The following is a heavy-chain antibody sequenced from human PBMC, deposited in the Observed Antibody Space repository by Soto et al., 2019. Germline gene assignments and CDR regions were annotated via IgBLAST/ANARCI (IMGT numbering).Heavy chain of an antibody. Sequence: PGWSLRLSCAASGFTFSSYWMSWVRQAPGKGLEWVANIKQDGSEKYYVDSMKGRFTISRDNAKNSLYLQMNSLRAEDTAVYYCARDWSTVYYYGMDVWGQGTTVTVSS. CDR2: IKQDGSEK. J-gene: IGHJ6*02. CDR1: GFTFSSYW. CDR3: ARDWSTVYYYGMDV. D-gene: IGHD3-3*01. V-gene: IGHV3-7*03.